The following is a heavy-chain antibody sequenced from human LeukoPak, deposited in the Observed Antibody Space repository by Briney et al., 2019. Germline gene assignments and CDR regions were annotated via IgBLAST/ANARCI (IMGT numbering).Heavy chain of an antibody. J-gene: IGHJ6*02. CDR1: GFTFSTYW. Sequence: GGSLRLSCVASGFTFSTYWMSWVRQTPGKRLEWVANIKPDGSEKYYVDSVKGRFSISRDNAKNSLYLQMNSLRDDDTAVYYCARNYYYTMDVWGQGTTVTVSS. CDR2: IKPDGSEK. CDR3: ARNYYYTMDV. V-gene: IGHV3-7*01.